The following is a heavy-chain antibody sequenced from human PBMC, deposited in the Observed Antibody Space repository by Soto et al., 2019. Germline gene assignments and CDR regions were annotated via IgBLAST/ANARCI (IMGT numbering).Heavy chain of an antibody. J-gene: IGHJ4*02. V-gene: IGHV1-3*01. CDR1: GFSFISYA. Sequence: ASGKVSGKSSGFSFISYAIQWVRQAPGQRLEWMGWINVATGNTKYSQQFQGRVTITRDTSASTAYMELNGLTSDDTAIYYCAREHDDWSGYSFDFWGQGTLVTVSS. CDR2: INVATGNT. D-gene: IGHD3-3*01. CDR3: AREHDDWSGYSFDF.